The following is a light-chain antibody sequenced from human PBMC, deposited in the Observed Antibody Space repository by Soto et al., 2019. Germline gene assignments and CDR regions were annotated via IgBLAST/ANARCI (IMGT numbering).Light chain of an antibody. CDR1: SSDVGLYDY. CDR2: DVT. J-gene: IGLJ1*01. V-gene: IGLV2-11*01. CDR3: CSYAGTYTYV. Sequence: QSALTQPRSVSGSPGQSVTISCTGTSSDVGLYDYLSWYQQHPGKAPKLIISDVTKRPSGVPDRFSGSKSGNTASLTISGLQAEDEADYYCCSYAGTYTYVFGSGTKVTVL.